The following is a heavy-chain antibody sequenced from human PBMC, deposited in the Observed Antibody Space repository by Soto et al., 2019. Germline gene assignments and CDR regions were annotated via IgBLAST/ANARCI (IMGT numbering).Heavy chain of an antibody. CDR3: ASAHYYGSGSYPWWFDP. D-gene: IGHD3-10*01. Sequence: ASVKVSCKASGYTFTSYDINWVRQATGQGLEWMGWMNPNSGSTGYAQKFQGRVTMTRNTSISTAYMELSSLRSEDTAVYYCASAHYYGSGSYPWWFDPWGQGTLVTVSS. J-gene: IGHJ5*02. CDR1: GYTFTSYD. V-gene: IGHV1-8*01. CDR2: MNPNSGST.